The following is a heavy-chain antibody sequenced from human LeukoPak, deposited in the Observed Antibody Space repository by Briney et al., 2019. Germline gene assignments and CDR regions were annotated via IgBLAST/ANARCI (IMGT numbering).Heavy chain of an antibody. V-gene: IGHV3-7*04. CDR1: GFTFSSYW. CDR3: ARGGHSIVVVPAAMAPFDY. CDR2: IKQDGSEK. Sequence: GGSLRLSCAASGFTFSSYWMSWVRQAPGKGLEWVANIKQDGSEKYYVDSVKGRFTISRDNAKNSLYLQMNSLRAEDTAVYYCARGGHSIVVVPAAMAPFDYWGQGTLVTVSS. J-gene: IGHJ4*02. D-gene: IGHD2-2*01.